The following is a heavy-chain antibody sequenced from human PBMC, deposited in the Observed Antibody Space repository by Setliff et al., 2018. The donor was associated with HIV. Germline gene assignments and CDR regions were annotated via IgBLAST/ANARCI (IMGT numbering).Heavy chain of an antibody. CDR2: AIHSGIT. CDR1: GGSVSAYE. V-gene: IGHV4-34*01. D-gene: IGHD5-18*01. Sequence: SETLSLTCGVYGGSVSAYEWRWIRQPPGKGLEWIGEAIHSGITYNPSLRSRVTISLDTSKNQFSLNLTSVTAADTAVYYCVRGGGYSYGFLTRRNWFDPWGQGTLVTVSS. CDR3: VRGGGYSYGFLTRRNWFDP. J-gene: IGHJ5*02.